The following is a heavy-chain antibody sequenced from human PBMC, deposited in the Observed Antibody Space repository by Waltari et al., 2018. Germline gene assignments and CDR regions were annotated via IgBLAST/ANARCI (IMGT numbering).Heavy chain of an antibody. D-gene: IGHD1-26*01. CDR1: GFNFSRYS. CDR2: ISSSSSYI. V-gene: IGHV3-21*01. CDR3: ARSGEMNDFDY. J-gene: IGHJ4*02. Sequence: EVQLVESGGGLVKPGGSLRLSCGASGFNFSRYSMNWVRQAPGKGLYWVSSISSSSSYIYYADSVKGRFTISRDNAKNSLYLQMNSLRAEDTAVYYCARSGEMNDFDYWGQGTLVTVSS.